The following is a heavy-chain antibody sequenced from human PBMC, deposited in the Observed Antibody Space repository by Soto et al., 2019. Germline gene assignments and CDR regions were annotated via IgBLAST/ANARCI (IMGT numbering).Heavy chain of an antibody. D-gene: IGHD5-18*01. CDR2: IIPIFGTA. CDR3: ASPGCSYGYVNLDY. V-gene: IGHV1-69*13. Sequence: GASVKVSCKASGGTFSSYAISWVRQAPGQGLEWMGGIIPIFGTANYAQKFQGRVTITADESTSTAYMELSSLRSEDTAVYYCASPGCSYGYVNLDYWGQGTLVTVSS. CDR1: GGTFSSYA. J-gene: IGHJ4*02.